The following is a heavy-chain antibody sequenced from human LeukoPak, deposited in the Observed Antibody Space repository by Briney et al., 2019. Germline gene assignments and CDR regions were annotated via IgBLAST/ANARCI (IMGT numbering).Heavy chain of an antibody. CDR1: GFTFSSYA. J-gene: IGHJ4*02. V-gene: IGHV3-23*01. D-gene: IGHD2-15*01. CDR2: ISGSGGST. Sequence: GGSLRLSCAASGFTFSSYAMSWVRQAPGKGLEWVSAISGSGGSTYYADSVKGRFTISRDNSKNTPYLQMNSLRAEDTAVYYCAKQGMVAATRAVDYWGQGTLVTVSS. CDR3: AKQGMVAATRAVDY.